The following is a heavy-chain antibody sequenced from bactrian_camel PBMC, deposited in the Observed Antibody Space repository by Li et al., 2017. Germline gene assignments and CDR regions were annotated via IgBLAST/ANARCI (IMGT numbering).Heavy chain of an antibody. V-gene: IGHV3S40*01. CDR1: GFTFTGYD. J-gene: IGHJ4*01. CDR2: ISSGGDST. D-gene: IGHD5*01. Sequence: QLVESGGGSVQAGGSLRLSCAASGFTFTGYDMNWVRQAPGKGLEWVSGISSGGDSTYYADVVKGRFTISRDNAKNTVYLQLNSLKTEDMAMYYCASADYGDSSMNYWGQGPRSPSP. CDR3: ASADYGDSSMNY.